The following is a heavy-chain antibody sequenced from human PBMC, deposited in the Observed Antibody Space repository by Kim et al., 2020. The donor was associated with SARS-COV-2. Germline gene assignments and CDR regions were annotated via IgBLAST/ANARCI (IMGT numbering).Heavy chain of an antibody. V-gene: IGHV3-23*01. J-gene: IGHJ4*02. CDR2: ISGSGGSGSGGST. D-gene: IGHD3-10*01. Sequence: GGSLRLSCAASGFTFESYSMTWVRQAPGKGLEWVTIISGSGGSGSGGSTYNADSVKGRFTISRDNSKNTLYLQMNNLRADDTAVYHCAKAAGVLGGIYCNTINCLWGHWGQGTLVTVSS. CDR1: GFTFESYS. CDR3: AKAAGVLGGIYCNTINCLWGH.